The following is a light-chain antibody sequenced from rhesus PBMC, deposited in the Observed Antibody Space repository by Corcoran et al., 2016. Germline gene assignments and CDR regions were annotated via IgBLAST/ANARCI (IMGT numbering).Light chain of an antibody. V-gene: IGKV3-42*01. CDR3: QEDYTWPVS. CDR1: QTLSSS. J-gene: IGKJ4*01. CDR2: GAS. Sequence: IVMTQSPPTLSLSPGERATLSCRASQTLSSSLAWYHQQPRQAHTLLICGASHRAPGIPDGFSGSGSGTEFTLTITRLVPADVGMLLCQEDYTWPVSFGGWTRVEVK.